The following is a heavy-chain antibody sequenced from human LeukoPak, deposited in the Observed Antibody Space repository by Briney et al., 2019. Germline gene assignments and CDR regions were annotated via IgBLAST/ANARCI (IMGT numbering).Heavy chain of an antibody. CDR3: ARGICSSTSCYGMDV. V-gene: IGHV3-30-3*01. D-gene: IGHD2-2*01. CDR1: GFTFSSYA. Sequence: GGSLRLSCAASGFTFSSYAMHWVRQAPGKGLEWVAVKSYDGSNKYYADSVKGRFTISGDNSKNTLYLQMNSLRAEDTAVYYCARGICSSTSCYGMDVWGQGTTVTVSS. J-gene: IGHJ6*02. CDR2: KSYDGSNK.